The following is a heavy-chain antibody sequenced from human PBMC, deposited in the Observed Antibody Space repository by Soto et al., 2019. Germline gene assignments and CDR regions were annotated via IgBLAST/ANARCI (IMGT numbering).Heavy chain of an antibody. CDR2: INPNSGGT. CDR1: GYTFTGYY. V-gene: IGHV1-2*04. Sequence: ASVKVSCKASGYTFTGYYMQWVRQAPGQGLEWMGWINPNSGGTNYAQKFQGWVTMTRDTSISTAYMELSRLRSDDTAVYYCARDSRSLWQLLGQALATYYFDYWGQGTLVTVSS. D-gene: IGHD6-19*01. J-gene: IGHJ4*02. CDR3: ARDSRSLWQLLGQALATYYFDY.